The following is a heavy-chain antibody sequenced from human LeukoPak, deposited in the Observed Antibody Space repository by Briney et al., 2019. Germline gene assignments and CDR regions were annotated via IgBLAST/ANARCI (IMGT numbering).Heavy chain of an antibody. D-gene: IGHD3-10*01. Sequence: SEPLSLTCAVSGGSLNNYFWNWIRQAPGKGLEWIGEVSDSGRSNYNPSLESRLTISVDTSKDQLSLNLYSVTAADTAVYYCARCEGVVGAPFDLWGRGTLVTVSS. CDR1: GGSLNNYF. CDR3: ARCEGVVGAPFDL. V-gene: IGHV4-34*01. J-gene: IGHJ2*01. CDR2: VSDSGRS.